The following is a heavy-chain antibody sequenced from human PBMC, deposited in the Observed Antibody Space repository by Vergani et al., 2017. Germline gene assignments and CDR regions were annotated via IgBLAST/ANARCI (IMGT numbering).Heavy chain of an antibody. J-gene: IGHJ4*02. CDR1: GGSFSGYY. CDR2: INHSRST. D-gene: IGHD3-16*02. Sequence: QVQLQQWGAGLLKPSETLSLTCAVYGGSFSGYYWSWIRQPPGKGLEWIGEINHSRSTNYNPSLKSRVTISVDTSKNQFSLKLSSVTAADTAVYYCARFGKDYVWGSDRTLDYWGQGTLVTVSS. CDR3: ARFGKDYVWGSDRTLDY. V-gene: IGHV4-34*01.